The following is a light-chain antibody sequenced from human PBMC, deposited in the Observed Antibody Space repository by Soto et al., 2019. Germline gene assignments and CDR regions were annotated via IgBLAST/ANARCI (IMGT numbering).Light chain of an antibody. CDR3: QQYYSYPQT. CDR2: AAS. Sequence: AIRMTQSPSSFSASTGDRVTITCRASQGISSYLAWYQQKPGKAPKLLIYAASTLQSGVPSRFSGSGSGTDFTLTISCLQSEDFATYYCQQYYSYPQTFGQGTKVAIK. J-gene: IGKJ1*01. V-gene: IGKV1-8*01. CDR1: QGISSY.